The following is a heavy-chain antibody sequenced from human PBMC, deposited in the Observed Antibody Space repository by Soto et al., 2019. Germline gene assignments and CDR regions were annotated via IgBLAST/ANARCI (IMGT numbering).Heavy chain of an antibody. J-gene: IGHJ4*02. CDR2: ISTSGGRP. V-gene: IGHV3-23*01. Sequence: GGSLRLSCTASGITFIKYAMSWGRQAPRKGLEWVSSISTSGGRPYYADSVKGRFTISRDNSKNTLYLQMNSLRVEDTAVYYCAKDPDRYDYVWGTYRYIDHWGQGTLVTVSS. CDR3: AKDPDRYDYVWGTYRYIDH. CDR1: GITFIKYA. D-gene: IGHD3-16*02.